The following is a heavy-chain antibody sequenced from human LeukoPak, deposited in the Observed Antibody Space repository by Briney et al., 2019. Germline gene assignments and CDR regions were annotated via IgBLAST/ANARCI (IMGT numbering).Heavy chain of an antibody. V-gene: IGHV4-59*04. CDR2: ISYTGST. D-gene: IGHD1-1*01. Sequence: SETLSLTCTVSGGSISSYYWSWIRQPPGKGLEWIGSISYTGSTFYNPSLMSRVSISVDTSKNQFSLKLNSVTAADTAVYFCAKLVQLYFTNTHDYWGQGTLVTVSS. J-gene: IGHJ4*02. CDR3: AKLVQLYFTNTHDY. CDR1: GGSISSYY.